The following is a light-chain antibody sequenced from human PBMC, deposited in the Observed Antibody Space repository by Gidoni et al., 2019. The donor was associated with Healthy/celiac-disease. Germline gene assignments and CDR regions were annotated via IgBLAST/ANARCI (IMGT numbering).Light chain of an antibody. V-gene: IGLV2-14*01. CDR1: SSDVGGYNY. CDR2: DVS. J-gene: IGLJ1*01. Sequence: QSALTQPASVSESPGQSITISCTGTSSDVGGYNYVSWYQQHPGKAPKLMIYDVSNRPSGVSNRFAGSKSGNTASLTISGRQAEDEADYYCSSYTSSSTPYVVGTGTKVTVL. CDR3: SSYTSSSTPYV.